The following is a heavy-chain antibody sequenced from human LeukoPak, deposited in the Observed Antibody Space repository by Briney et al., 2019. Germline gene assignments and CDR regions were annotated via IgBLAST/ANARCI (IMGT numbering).Heavy chain of an antibody. CDR2: INPNSGGA. D-gene: IGHD2-21*02. Sequence: ASVKVSCKAPGYTFTGYYMHWVRQAPGQGLEWMGWINPNSGGANYAQKFQGRVTMTRDTSISTAYMELSRLRSDDTAVYYCARSCGGDCYDAFDIWGQGTMVTVSS. J-gene: IGHJ3*02. CDR1: GYTFTGYY. CDR3: ARSCGGDCYDAFDI. V-gene: IGHV1-2*02.